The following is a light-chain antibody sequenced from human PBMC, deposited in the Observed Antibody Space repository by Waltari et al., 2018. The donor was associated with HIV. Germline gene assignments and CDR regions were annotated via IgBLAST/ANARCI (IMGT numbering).Light chain of an antibody. CDR2: CAS. CDR3: QQYYSTPPT. J-gene: IGKJ1*01. V-gene: IGKV4-1*01. CDR1: QNIFYSSKNANY. Sequence: DIVMTQSPHSLALSLGARATIHRQSSQNIFYSSKNANYLAWYQQKPGQSPKLLIYCASSRASGVPDRFSGSGSRTDFTLSISSLQSEDVAVYFCQQYYSTPPTFGQGTRVEIK.